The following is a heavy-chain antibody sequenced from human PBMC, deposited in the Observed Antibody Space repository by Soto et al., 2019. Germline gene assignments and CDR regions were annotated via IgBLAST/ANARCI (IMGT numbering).Heavy chain of an antibody. CDR3: ARGVVSTGYFDY. V-gene: IGHV3-72*01. J-gene: IGHJ4*02. CDR2: SRDKVHSHIT. CDR1: GFTFGDHY. Sequence: EVQLSASGGGLVQPGGSLRLSCAASGFTFGDHYMDWVRQAPGKGLEWVGRSRDKVHSHITEYAASVKGRFTISRGESENSLYLQMHSLKTADTAVYYCARGVVSTGYFDYWGQGTLGTVSS. D-gene: IGHD5-12*01.